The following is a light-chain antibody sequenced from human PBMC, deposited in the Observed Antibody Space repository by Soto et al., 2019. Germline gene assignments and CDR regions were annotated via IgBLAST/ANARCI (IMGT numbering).Light chain of an antibody. V-gene: IGLV1-51*01. CDR3: GTWDGSLSAGV. Sequence: QSVLTQPPSVSAAAGQQVTISCSGSSSNIGKNYVSWYQQFPGTAPKLLIYDNNKRPSGIPDLFSASKSGTSATLDITGLQTGDEADYYCGTWDGSLSAGVFGGGTKLTVL. J-gene: IGLJ2*01. CDR1: SSNIGKNY. CDR2: DNN.